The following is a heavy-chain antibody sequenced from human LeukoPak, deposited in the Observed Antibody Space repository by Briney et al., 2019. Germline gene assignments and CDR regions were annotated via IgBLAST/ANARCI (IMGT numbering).Heavy chain of an antibody. V-gene: IGHV4-39*01. CDR2: IYYSGST. CDR3: ARQIGYSSGWVDY. CDR1: GGSISSSSYY. Sequence: SETLSLTCTVSGGSISSSSYYWGWIRQPPGKGLGWIGSIYYSGSTYYNPSLKSRVTISVDTSKNQFSLKLSSVTAADTAAYYCARQIGYSSGWVDYWGQGTLVTVSS. D-gene: IGHD6-19*01. J-gene: IGHJ4*02.